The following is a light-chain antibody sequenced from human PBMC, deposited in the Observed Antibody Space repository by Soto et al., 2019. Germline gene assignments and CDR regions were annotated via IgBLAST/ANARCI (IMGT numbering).Light chain of an antibody. J-gene: IGKJ1*01. Sequence: DIPMTQSPSTMSASVGDRVTITCRASQSFGSWLAWYQQKSGRAPKLLIYDASTLESGVPSRFSGSGSGTEFTLTISGLQPDDFATYYCQQYNTYSWAFGPGTKVEVK. CDR1: QSFGSW. V-gene: IGKV1-5*01. CDR2: DAS. CDR3: QQYNTYSWA.